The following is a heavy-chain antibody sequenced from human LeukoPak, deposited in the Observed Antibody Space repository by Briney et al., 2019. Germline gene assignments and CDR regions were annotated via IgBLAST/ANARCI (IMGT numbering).Heavy chain of an antibody. V-gene: IGHV3-48*03. CDR1: GFTVSSFE. CDR2: ISTSGSNI. J-gene: IGHJ4*02. Sequence: GGSLRLSCAVSGFTVSSFEMNWVRQAPGKGLEWVSYISTSGSNICYADSVKGRFTISRGDAKNSLYLQMDSLRAEDTAVYYCARRFDSWGQGTLVTVSS. CDR3: ARRFDS.